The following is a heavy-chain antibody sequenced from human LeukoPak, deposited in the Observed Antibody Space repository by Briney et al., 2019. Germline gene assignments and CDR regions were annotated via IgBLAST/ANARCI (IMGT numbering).Heavy chain of an antibody. CDR3: ARDRQGYFAFFDY. D-gene: IGHD3-9*01. J-gene: IGHJ4*02. CDR2: IYYSGST. Sequence: SETLSLTCTVSGGSISSSSYYWGWIRQPPGKGLEWIGSIYYSGSTYYNPSLKSRVTISVDTSKNQFSLKLSSVTAADTAVYYCARDRQGYFAFFDYWGQGTLVTVSS. CDR1: GGSISSSSYY. V-gene: IGHV4-39*07.